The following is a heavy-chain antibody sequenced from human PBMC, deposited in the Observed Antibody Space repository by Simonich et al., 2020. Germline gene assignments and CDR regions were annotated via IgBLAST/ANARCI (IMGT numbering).Heavy chain of an antibody. V-gene: IGHV3-21*01. J-gene: IGHJ4*02. D-gene: IGHD3-3*01. CDR2: ISSSSSYI. CDR3: ARKRFLEWFFDY. CDR1: GFPFSSYS. Sequence: EVQLVESGGGLVKPGGSLRLSCEASGFPFSSYSMNWVRQAPGKGLEWVSSISSSSSYIYYADSVKGRFTISRDNAKNSLYRQMNSLRAEDTAVYYCARKRFLEWFFDYWGQGTLVTVSS.